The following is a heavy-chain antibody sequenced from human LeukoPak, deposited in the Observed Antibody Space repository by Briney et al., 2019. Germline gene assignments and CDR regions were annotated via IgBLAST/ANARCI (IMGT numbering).Heavy chain of an antibody. D-gene: IGHD4-23*01. V-gene: IGHV3-23*01. Sequence: GGSLRLSCAASGFTFSSYWMSWVRQAPGKGLEWVSAISGSGGSTYYADSVKGRFTISRDNSKNTLYLQMNSLRAEDTAVYYCAKYVVPVVTTPFDYWGQGTLVTVSS. CDR1: GFTFSSYW. CDR3: AKYVVPVVTTPFDY. CDR2: ISGSGGST. J-gene: IGHJ4*02.